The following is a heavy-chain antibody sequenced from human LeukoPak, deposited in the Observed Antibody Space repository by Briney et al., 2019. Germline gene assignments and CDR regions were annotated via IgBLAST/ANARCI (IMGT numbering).Heavy chain of an antibody. CDR2: ISGSGGST. J-gene: IGHJ4*02. V-gene: IGHV3-23*01. CDR1: GFTFTDYA. D-gene: IGHD4-17*01. Sequence: GGSLRLSCVVSGFTFTDYAMSWVRQAPGKGLEWVSAISGSGGSTYYADSMKGRFTISSDNSKNTLYLQMNSLRAEDTAVYYCAKVDNDYGDYRFDYWGQGTLVTVSS. CDR3: AKVDNDYGDYRFDY.